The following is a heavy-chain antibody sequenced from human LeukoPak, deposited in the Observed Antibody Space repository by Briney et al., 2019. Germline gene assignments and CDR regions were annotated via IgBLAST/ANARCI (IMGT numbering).Heavy chain of an antibody. Sequence: ASVKVSCKASGGTFSSYAISWVRQAPGQGLEWMGGIIPIFGTANYAQKFQGRVTITADESTSTAYMELSSLRSEDTAVYYCARRATVVTGLDYWGQGTLVTVSS. J-gene: IGHJ4*02. V-gene: IGHV1-69*13. CDR2: IIPIFGTA. D-gene: IGHD4-23*01. CDR3: ARRATVVTGLDY. CDR1: GGTFSSYA.